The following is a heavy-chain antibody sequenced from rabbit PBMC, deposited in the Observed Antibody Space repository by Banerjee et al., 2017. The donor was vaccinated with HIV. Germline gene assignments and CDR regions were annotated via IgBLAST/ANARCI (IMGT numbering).Heavy chain of an antibody. CDR3: ARDLDDVIGWNFGW. Sequence: QSLEESGGGLVQPEGSLTLTCTASGVSFSSSSYMCWVRQAPGKGLEWIACIDTGSSGFTYFATWAKGRFTCSKTSSTTVTLQMTSLTAADTATYFCARDLDDVIGWNFGWWGQGTLVTVS. CDR2: IDTGSSGFT. CDR1: GVSFSSSSY. J-gene: IGHJ6*01. D-gene: IGHD4-1*01. V-gene: IGHV1S40*01.